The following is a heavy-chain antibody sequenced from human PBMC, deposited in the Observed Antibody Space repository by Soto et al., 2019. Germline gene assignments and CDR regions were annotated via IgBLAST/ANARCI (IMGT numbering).Heavy chain of an antibody. Sequence: GGSLRLSCAVSGFTFSDSCMSWIRQAPGKGLEWISYIGIGSSTKYYADSVKGRFTISRDNAKNSLYLQMNSLRAEDTAVYYCARDQLYYNDISGRPLNAFDVWGQGTMVTVSS. CDR1: GFTFSDSC. CDR2: IGIGSSTK. J-gene: IGHJ3*01. D-gene: IGHD3-22*01. V-gene: IGHV3-11*04. CDR3: ARDQLYYNDISGRPLNAFDV.